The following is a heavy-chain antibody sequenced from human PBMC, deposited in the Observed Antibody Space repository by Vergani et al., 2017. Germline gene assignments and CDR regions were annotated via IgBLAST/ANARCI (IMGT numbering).Heavy chain of an antibody. Sequence: QVQLVQSGAEVKKPGSSVKVSCKASGGTFSSYAISWVRQAPGQGLEWMGGIIPIFGTANYAQKFQGRVTITADKSTSTAYMELSSLRSEDTAVYYCAKDGIRAYSSSSSAGYYYYYMDVWGKGTTVTVSS. CDR2: IIPIFGTA. D-gene: IGHD6-6*01. V-gene: IGHV1-69*06. CDR1: GGTFSSYA. CDR3: AKDGIRAYSSSSSAGYYYYYMDV. J-gene: IGHJ6*03.